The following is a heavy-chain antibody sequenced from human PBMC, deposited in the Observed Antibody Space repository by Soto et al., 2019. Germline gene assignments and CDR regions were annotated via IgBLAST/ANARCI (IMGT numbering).Heavy chain of an antibody. J-gene: IGHJ3*02. D-gene: IGHD4-17*01. CDR1: GGSISSYY. CDR3: ARRYGYAFDI. V-gene: IGHV4-59*01. CDR2: IYYSGST. Sequence: QVQLQESGPGLVKPSETLSLTCTVSGGSISSYYWSWIRQPPGKGLEWIGYIYYSGSTNYHPSLKSRVTISVDTCKNQFSLKLSSVTAADTAVYYCARRYGYAFDIWGQGTMVTVSS.